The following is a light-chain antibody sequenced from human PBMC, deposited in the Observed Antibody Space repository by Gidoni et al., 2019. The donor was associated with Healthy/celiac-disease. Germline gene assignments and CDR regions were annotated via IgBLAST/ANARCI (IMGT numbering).Light chain of an antibody. CDR3: QQYNSYSRM. V-gene: IGKV1-5*03. J-gene: IGKJ1*01. Sequence: DIQMTQSPSTLSASVGDRVTITCRASQSISSWLAWYQQKPGKAPKLLIYKAYSLESGVPSRFSGSGSGTEFTLTISSLQPDDFATYYCQQYNSYSRMFXXXTKVEIK. CDR2: KAY. CDR1: QSISSW.